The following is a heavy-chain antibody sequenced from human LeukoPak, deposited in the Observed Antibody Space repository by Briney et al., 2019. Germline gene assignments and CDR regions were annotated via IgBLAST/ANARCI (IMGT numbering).Heavy chain of an antibody. Sequence: GSLRLSCAASGFSFSSFAMTWVRQAPGKGLEWVSTIRSNGATAYDADSVKGRFTISRDNSKNTVYLQMNSLRVEDTAIYYCARGQEFDDGVFDSWGQGTLVTVSS. D-gene: IGHD1-1*01. CDR1: GFSFSSFA. J-gene: IGHJ4*02. V-gene: IGHV3-23*01. CDR2: IRSNGATA. CDR3: ARGQEFDDGVFDS.